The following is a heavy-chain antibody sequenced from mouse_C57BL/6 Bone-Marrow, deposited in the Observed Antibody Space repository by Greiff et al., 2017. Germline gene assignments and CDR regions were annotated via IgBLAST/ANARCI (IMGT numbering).Heavy chain of an antibody. Sequence: EVQLLESVAELVRPGASVKLSCTASGFTINNTYMHWVKQRPEQGLEWIGRIDPANGNTNYAPKFKGKATITADTSSNTAYMQLSSLTSEDTDIYYCAEGYFDYWGQGTTLTVSS. V-gene: IGHV14-3*01. CDR2: IDPANGNT. CDR3: AEGYFDY. J-gene: IGHJ2*01. CDR1: GFTINNTY.